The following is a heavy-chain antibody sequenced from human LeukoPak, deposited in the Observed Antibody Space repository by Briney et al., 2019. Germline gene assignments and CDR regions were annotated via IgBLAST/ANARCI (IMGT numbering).Heavy chain of an antibody. Sequence: SETLSLTCAVYGGSFSGYYWSWIRQPPGKGLEWIGEINHSGSTNYNPSLESRVTISVDTSKNQFSLKLSSVTAADTAVYYCARVAPVTMVRGVIIPRRNTYYMDVWGKGTTVTVSS. CDR3: ARVAPVTMVRGVIIPRRNTYYMDV. CDR2: INHSGST. V-gene: IGHV4-34*01. D-gene: IGHD3-10*01. CDR1: GGSFSGYY. J-gene: IGHJ6*03.